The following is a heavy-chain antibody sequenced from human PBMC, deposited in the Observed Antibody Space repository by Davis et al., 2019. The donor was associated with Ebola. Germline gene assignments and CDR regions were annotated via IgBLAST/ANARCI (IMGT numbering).Heavy chain of an antibody. CDR2: ISSSSSTI. CDR1: GFTFSSYS. D-gene: IGHD1-26*01. CDR3: AREAYSGSYPRGRFDP. J-gene: IGHJ5*02. V-gene: IGHV3-48*02. Sequence: PGGSLRLSCAASGFTFSSYSMNWVRQAPGKGLEWVSYISSSSSTIYYADSVKGRFTISRDNAKNSLYLQMNSLRDEDTAVYYCAREAYSGSYPRGRFDPWGQGTLVTVSS.